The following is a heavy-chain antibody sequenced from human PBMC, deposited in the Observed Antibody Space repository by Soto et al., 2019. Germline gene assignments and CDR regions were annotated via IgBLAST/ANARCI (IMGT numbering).Heavy chain of an antibody. CDR3: AKEEEDSSGYVRYFDY. CDR1: GFTFRNHA. V-gene: IGHV3-30*04. J-gene: IGHJ4*02. CDR2: ISYDGSNK. Sequence: GGSLRLSCAASGFTFRNHAMHWVRQAPGKGLEWVAVISYDGSNKYYADSVKGRFTISRDNSKNTLYLQMNSLRAEDTAVYYCAKEEEDSSGYVRYFDYWGQGTLVTVSS. D-gene: IGHD1-1*01.